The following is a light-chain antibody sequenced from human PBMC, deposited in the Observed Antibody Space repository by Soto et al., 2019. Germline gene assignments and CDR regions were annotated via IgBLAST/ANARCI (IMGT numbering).Light chain of an antibody. V-gene: IGLV7-46*01. J-gene: IGLJ2*01. Sequence: QAVVTQEPSLTVSPGGTVTLTCGSSTGAVTSGHYPYWFQQKPGQAPRTLIYDSSNKHSWTPARFSGSLLGGKAALTLSGAQPQDEAEYSCFLVYSGGVVFGGGTKLTVL. CDR3: FLVYSGGVV. CDR1: TGAVTSGHY. CDR2: DSS.